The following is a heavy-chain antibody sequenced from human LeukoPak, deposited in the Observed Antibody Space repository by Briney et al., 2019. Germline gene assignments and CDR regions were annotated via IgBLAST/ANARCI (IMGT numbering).Heavy chain of an antibody. V-gene: IGHV4-4*09. D-gene: IGHD3-9*01. CDR1: GGSISSYY. CDR3: ARADEQHYDITG. Sequence: LSETLSLTCTVSGGSISSYYWSWIRQPPGKGLEWIGYIYTSGSTNYNPSLKSRVTISVDTSKNQFSLKLSSVTAADTAVYYCARADEQHYDITGWGQGTLVTVSS. J-gene: IGHJ4*02. CDR2: IYTSGST.